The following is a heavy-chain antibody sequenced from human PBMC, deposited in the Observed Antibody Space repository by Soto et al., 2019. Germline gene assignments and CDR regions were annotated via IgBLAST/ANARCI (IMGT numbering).Heavy chain of an antibody. Sequence: GGSLRLSCAASGFTFSSYSMNWVRQAPGKGLEWVSSISSSSSYIYYADSVKGRFTISRDNAKNSLYLQMNSLRAEDTAVYFCARVFTNYCYAMDVWGQGTTVTVSS. CDR3: ARVFTNYCYAMDV. D-gene: IGHD3-3*01. CDR1: GFTFSSYS. J-gene: IGHJ6*02. CDR2: ISSSSSYI. V-gene: IGHV3-21*01.